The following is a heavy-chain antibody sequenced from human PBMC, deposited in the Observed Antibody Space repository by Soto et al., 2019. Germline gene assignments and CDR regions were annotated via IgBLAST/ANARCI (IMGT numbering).Heavy chain of an antibody. CDR3: VRDPALLFGELCRATQNIRAFDS. CDR2: IIPIFGIA. D-gene: IGHD3-10*01. CDR1: GGTFSSYA. Sequence: SVKVSSKASGGTFSSYAISWGRQAPGQGFEWMGGIIPIFGIANYAQKFQGRVTVTADESTSTAYMELSHLRSQDTAASYCVRDPALLFGELCRATQNIRAFDSWGQGTRSTV. V-gene: IGHV1-69*13. J-gene: IGHJ3*02.